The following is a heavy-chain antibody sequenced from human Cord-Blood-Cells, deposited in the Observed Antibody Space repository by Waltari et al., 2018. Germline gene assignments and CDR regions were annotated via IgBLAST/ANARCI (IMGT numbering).Heavy chain of an antibody. Sequence: QVQLQQWGAGLLKPSETLSLTCAVHGGSFSGYYWSWIRQPPGKGLEWIGEINHSGSTNYNPSLKSRVTISVDTSKNQFSLKLSSVTAADTAVYYCARAAEYSSSYYYYGMDVWGQGTTVTVSS. V-gene: IGHV4-34*01. CDR2: INHSGST. J-gene: IGHJ6*02. CDR1: GGSFSGYY. D-gene: IGHD6-6*01. CDR3: ARAAEYSSSYYYYGMDV.